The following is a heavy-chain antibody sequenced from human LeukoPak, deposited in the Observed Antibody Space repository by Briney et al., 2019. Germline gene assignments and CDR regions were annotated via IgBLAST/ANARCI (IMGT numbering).Heavy chain of an antibody. Sequence: GGSLRLSCAASGFTFSNAWMSWVRQAPGKGLEWVSYISSSSSTIYYADSVKGRFTISRDNAKNSLYLQMNSLRAEDTAVYYCATPTDLYYYDSSGYPIPNDAFDIWGQGTMVTVSS. CDR1: GFTFSNAW. V-gene: IGHV3-48*01. J-gene: IGHJ3*02. D-gene: IGHD3-22*01. CDR2: ISSSSSTI. CDR3: ATPTDLYYYDSSGYPIPNDAFDI.